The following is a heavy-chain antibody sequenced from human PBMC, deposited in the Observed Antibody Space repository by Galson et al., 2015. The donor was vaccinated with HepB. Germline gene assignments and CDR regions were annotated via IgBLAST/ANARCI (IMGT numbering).Heavy chain of an antibody. CDR1: GYKFRSYS. J-gene: IGHJ5*01. D-gene: IGHD6-19*01. CDR3: ARQGSGWYSGGNWFDS. Sequence: QSGAEVKKPGESLRISCEASGYKFRSYSITWVRQMPEKGLEWMGRIDPTNSYSNYSPSFQGHVTMSVDKSINTAFLYWSSLKASDTATYYCARQGSGWYSGGNWFDSWGQGTQVTVSS. CDR2: IDPTNSYS. V-gene: IGHV5-10-1*01.